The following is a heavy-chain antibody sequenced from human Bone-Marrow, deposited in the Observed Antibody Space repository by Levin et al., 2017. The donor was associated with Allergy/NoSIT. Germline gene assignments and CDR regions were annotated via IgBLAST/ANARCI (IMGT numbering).Heavy chain of an antibody. V-gene: IGHV4-34*01. J-gene: IGHJ4*02. D-gene: IGHD6-19*01. Sequence: SETLSLVCDVYDGSFSNYYWAWIRQPPGKGLEWIGEVNHSGSANYNPSLKSRVTISVDTSKSQFSLSLSSVTAADTALYYCARSVSGLDYWTQGTLVTVSS. CDR3: ARSVSGLDY. CDR1: DGSFSNYY. CDR2: VNHSGSA.